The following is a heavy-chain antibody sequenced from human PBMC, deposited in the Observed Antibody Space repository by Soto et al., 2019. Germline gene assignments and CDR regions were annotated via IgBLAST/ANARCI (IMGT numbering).Heavy chain of an antibody. V-gene: IGHV3-33*01. D-gene: IGHD6-6*01. CDR1: GFTFNSYG. Sequence: PGGSLRLSCAASGFTFNSYGMHWVRQAPGKGLEWVAVIWYDGSNKYYADSVKGRFTISRDNSKNTLYLQMNSLRAEDTAVYYCARELAARTMGFDYWGQGTLVTVSS. J-gene: IGHJ4*02. CDR3: ARELAARTMGFDY. CDR2: IWYDGSNK.